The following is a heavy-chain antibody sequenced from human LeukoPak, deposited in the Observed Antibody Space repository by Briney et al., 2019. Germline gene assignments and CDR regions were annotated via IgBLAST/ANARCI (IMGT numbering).Heavy chain of an antibody. D-gene: IGHD3-10*01. Sequence: SVKVSCKPSGGTISRYAISWERQAPGQGLEWMGGIIPIFGTANYAQKFQGRVTITADESTSTAYMELSSLRSEDTAVYYCARDGGSEYYFDYWGQGTLVTVSS. V-gene: IGHV1-69*13. CDR1: GGTISRYA. J-gene: IGHJ4*02. CDR3: ARDGGSEYYFDY. CDR2: IIPIFGTA.